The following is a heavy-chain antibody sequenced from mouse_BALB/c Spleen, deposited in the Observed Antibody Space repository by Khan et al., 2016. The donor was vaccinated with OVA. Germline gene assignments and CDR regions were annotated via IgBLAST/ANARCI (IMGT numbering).Heavy chain of an antibody. CDR1: GYTFTDYY. D-gene: IGHD1-2*01. V-gene: IGHV1-77*01. CDR3: ARRNYFGYTFAY. J-gene: IGHJ3*01. Sequence: QVQLQQSGAELARPGASVKLSCKASGYTFTDYYINWVKLRTGQGLEWIGEISPGSGDTYYNERFKGTATLTADKSSSTAYMQLSSLTSEASAVYFCARRNYFGYTFAYWGQGTLVTVSA. CDR2: ISPGSGDT.